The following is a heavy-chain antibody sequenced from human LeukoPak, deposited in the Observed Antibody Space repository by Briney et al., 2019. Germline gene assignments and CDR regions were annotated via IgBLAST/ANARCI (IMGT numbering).Heavy chain of an antibody. CDR3: ASGTRYYYDTTGYYYFTL. CDR1: GGSISSYY. D-gene: IGHD3-22*01. V-gene: IGHV4-59*01. J-gene: IGHJ4*02. CDR2: IYYSGST. Sequence: PSETLSLTCTVSGGSISSYYWSWIRQPPGKGLEWIGYIYYSGSTNYNPSLKSRVTISVDTSKNQFSLKLSSVTAADTAVYYCASGTRYYYDTTGYYYFTLWGRGALVTVSS.